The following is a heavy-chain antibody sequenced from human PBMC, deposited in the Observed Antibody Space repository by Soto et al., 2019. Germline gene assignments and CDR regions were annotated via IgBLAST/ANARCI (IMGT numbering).Heavy chain of an antibody. J-gene: IGHJ4*02. V-gene: IGHV4-59*01. CDR3: ARGPTITTDF. CDR1: GGSMSRYS. D-gene: IGHD4-17*01. Sequence: NPSETLSLTCTISGGSMSRYSCHWLRQPPGKGLEWIAYMYYSGTTDYNPSLKSRVSMSLDSSTNQFSLRLSSVTAADTAVYFCARGPTITTDFWGRGILVTVSS. CDR2: MYYSGTT.